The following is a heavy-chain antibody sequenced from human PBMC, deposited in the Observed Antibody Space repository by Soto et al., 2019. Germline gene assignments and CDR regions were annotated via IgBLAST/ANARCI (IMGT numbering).Heavy chain of an antibody. CDR3: ARDMSGGSYNYYYGMDV. J-gene: IGHJ6*02. V-gene: IGHV3-23*01. CDR2: ISGSGSPT. Sequence: GGSLRLSCAASGFTFSSYAMTWVRQAPGRGLEWVSAISGSGSPTYYADSVKGRLTISRDNSKNTLYLQMNSLRADDTAVYYCARDMSGGSYNYYYGMDVWGQGTTVTVSS. D-gene: IGHD1-26*01. CDR1: GFTFSSYA.